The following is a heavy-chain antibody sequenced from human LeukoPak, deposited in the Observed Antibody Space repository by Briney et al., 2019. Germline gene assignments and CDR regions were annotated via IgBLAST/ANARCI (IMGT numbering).Heavy chain of an antibody. J-gene: IGHJ4*02. D-gene: IGHD3-16*02. Sequence: HPGRSLRLSCAASGFTFSSYGMHWVRQAPGKGLEWVVVISYDGSNKYYADSVKGRFTISRDNSKNTLYLQMNSLRAEDTAVYYCAKELGDWGSYRNYDYWGQGTLVTVSS. CDR1: GFTFSSYG. CDR2: ISYDGSNK. V-gene: IGHV3-30*18. CDR3: AKELGDWGSYRNYDY.